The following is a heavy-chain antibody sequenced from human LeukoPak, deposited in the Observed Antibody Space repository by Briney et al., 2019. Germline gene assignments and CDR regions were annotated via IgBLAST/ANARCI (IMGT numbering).Heavy chain of an antibody. D-gene: IGHD5-12*01. CDR2: IIPIVGIV. V-gene: IGHV1-69*04. CDR1: GGTLSYYA. J-gene: IGHJ3*02. Sequence: ASVKVSCKASGGTLSYYAISWVRQAPGQGLEWLGRIIPIVGIVKYAQKFQGKVTITADTSTSTAYMELRSLRSDDTAVYYCARVDSGYDRGDAFDIWGQGTMVTVSS. CDR3: ARVDSGYDRGDAFDI.